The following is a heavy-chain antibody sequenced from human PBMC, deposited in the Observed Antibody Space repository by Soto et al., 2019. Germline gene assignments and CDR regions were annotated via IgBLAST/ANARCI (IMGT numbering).Heavy chain of an antibody. Sequence: GSLRLCCAAAGFSIISYLVSWVRQAPGKSLEWVASIKQDGGEKYYVDSVRGRFTISKDNARNSLYLQLNSLRAGDTAVYYCARESHAHLDYWGQRTLVTVSS. CDR2: IKQDGGEK. J-gene: IGHJ4*02. V-gene: IGHV3-7*01. CDR1: GFSIISYL. CDR3: ARESHAHLDY.